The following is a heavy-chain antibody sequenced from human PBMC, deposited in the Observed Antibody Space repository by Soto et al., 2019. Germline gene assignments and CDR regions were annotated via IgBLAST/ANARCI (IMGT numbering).Heavy chain of an antibody. D-gene: IGHD3-22*01. CDR3: ASDPGYYYFDG. J-gene: IGHJ4*02. V-gene: IGHV4-59*12. Sequence: ETLSLTCTVSGGSISSYYWSWIRQPPGKGLEWIGYIYYSGSTNYNPSLKSRVTISVDTSKNQFSLKLSSVTAADTVVDYCASDPGYYYFDGWGQGTLVTVSS. CDR2: IYYSGST. CDR1: GGSISSYY.